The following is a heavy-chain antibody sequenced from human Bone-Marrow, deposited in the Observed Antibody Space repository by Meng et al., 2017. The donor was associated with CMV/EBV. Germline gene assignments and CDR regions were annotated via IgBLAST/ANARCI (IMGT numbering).Heavy chain of an antibody. CDR2: IYYSGST. V-gene: IGHV4-39*06. D-gene: IGHD1-14*01. J-gene: IGHJ6*01. CDR3: ARDRRLQRTTGGGMDV. CDR1: GGSISSSSYY. Sequence: SETLSLTCTVSGGSISSSSYYWGWIRQPPGKGLEWIGSIYYSGSTYYNPSLKSRVTISVDTSKNQFPLKLSSVTAADTAVYYCARDRRLQRTTGGGMDVWGQGTTVTVSS.